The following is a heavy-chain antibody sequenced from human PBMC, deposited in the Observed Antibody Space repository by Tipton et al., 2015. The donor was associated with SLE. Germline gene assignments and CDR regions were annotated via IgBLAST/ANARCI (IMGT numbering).Heavy chain of an antibody. CDR1: GGSISHDNFY. Sequence: TLSLTCTVSGGSISHDNFYWTWIRQPAGGGLEWLGRVHSSGRTNYNPSLKSRVTISIDTPKSQFSLRLSSVTAADTAVYFCARRDGLNGFDIWGRGTMVTVSS. V-gene: IGHV4-61*02. D-gene: IGHD2-21*01. CDR2: VHSSGRT. CDR3: ARRDGLNGFDI. J-gene: IGHJ3*02.